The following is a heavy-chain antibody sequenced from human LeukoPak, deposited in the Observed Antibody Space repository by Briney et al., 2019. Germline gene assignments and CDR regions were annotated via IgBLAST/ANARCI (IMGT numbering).Heavy chain of an antibody. CDR2: IYTSGST. V-gene: IGHV4-4*07. CDR3: ARALYCSGGTCYFDY. D-gene: IGHD2-15*01. Sequence: PSETLSLTCTVSGGSISGYYWSWIRQPAGKGLEWIGRIYTSGSTNYNPSLKSRVTMSVDTSKNQFSLKLTSVTAADTVVYYCARALYCSGGTCYFDYWGQGTLVTVSS. CDR1: GGSISGYY. J-gene: IGHJ4*02.